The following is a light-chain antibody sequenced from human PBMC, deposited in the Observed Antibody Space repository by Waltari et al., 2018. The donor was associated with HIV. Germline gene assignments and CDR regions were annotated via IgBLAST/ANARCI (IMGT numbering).Light chain of an antibody. CDR1: RSNIGSNP. CDR2: SNS. Sequence: QSVLTQPPSASGAPRQRVTLSCSGSRSNIGSNPVSWYQQLPGTAPKLLISSNSQRPSGVPDRFSGSKSGSSASLAISGLQSEDESQYFCGAWDDSLKGFMFGGGTQLTVL. J-gene: IGLJ3*02. V-gene: IGLV1-44*01. CDR3: GAWDDSLKGFM.